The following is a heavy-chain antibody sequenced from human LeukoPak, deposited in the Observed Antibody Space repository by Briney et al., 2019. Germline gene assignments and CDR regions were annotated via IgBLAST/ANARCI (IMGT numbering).Heavy chain of an antibody. D-gene: IGHD1-1*01. Sequence: PGESLKISSKGSGYSFTSYWIGWVRQMPGKGLEWIGFIYPGDSDTRYSPSFQGQVTISADKSISTAYLQWSSLKASDTAMYYCARRVWNDVSYAFDIWGQGTMVTVSS. CDR2: IYPGDSDT. V-gene: IGHV5-51*01. J-gene: IGHJ3*02. CDR1: GYSFTSYW. CDR3: ARRVWNDVSYAFDI.